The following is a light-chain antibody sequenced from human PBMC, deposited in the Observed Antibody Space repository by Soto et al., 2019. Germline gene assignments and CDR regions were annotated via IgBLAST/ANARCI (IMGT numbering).Light chain of an antibody. Sequence: QSALTQPRSVSGSPGQSVTISCTGTSNDVGYYKYVSWYQQHPGKAPKLMIYDVSKRPSGVPDRFSGSKSGSTASLTISGLQAEDEADYYCCSYAGSYTYGFGTGTKVTVL. CDR1: SNDVGYYKY. CDR3: CSYAGSYTYG. V-gene: IGLV2-11*01. CDR2: DVS. J-gene: IGLJ1*01.